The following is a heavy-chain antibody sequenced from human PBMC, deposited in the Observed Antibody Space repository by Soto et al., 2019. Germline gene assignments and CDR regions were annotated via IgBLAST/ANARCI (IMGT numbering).Heavy chain of an antibody. CDR1: INSRSYY. Sequence: INSRSYYLGWIRQPPGKGLEWIGSIYYSGSTYNNPSLKSRVSMSVDTSKNQFSLKLRSVTAADTALYYCARQRTSVVTQAYFDSWGQGSLVTVSS. D-gene: IGHD2-21*02. CDR2: IYYSGST. CDR3: ARQRTSVVTQAYFDS. J-gene: IGHJ4*02. V-gene: IGHV4-39*01.